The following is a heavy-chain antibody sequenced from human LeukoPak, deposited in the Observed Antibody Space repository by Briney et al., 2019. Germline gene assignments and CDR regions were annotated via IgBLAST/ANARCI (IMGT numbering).Heavy chain of an antibody. CDR3: ARDRSDYYDSSGSDFDY. CDR2: VSSTSSYI. V-gene: IGHV3-21*01. CDR1: GFTFSSYS. D-gene: IGHD3-22*01. J-gene: IGHJ4*02. Sequence: GGSLRLSCAASGFTFSSYSMNWVRQAPGKGLEWVSSVSSTSSYIYYTDSVKGRFTISRDNAKNSLYLQMNSLRAEDTAVYYCARDRSDYYDSSGSDFDYWGQGTLVTVSS.